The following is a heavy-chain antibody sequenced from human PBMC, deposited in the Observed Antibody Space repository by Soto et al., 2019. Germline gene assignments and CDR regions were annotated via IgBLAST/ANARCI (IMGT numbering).Heavy chain of an antibody. CDR1: GFTFGDYA. D-gene: IGHD1-26*01. J-gene: IGHJ3*02. V-gene: IGHV3-49*03. CDR2: IRSKAYGGTT. Sequence: PGGSLRLSCTASGFTFGDYAMSWFRQAPGKGLEWVGFIRSKAYGGTTEYAASVKGRFTISRDDSKSIAYLQMNSLKTEDTAVYYCTRDCRSGSYCSDAFDIWGQGTMVTVSS. CDR3: TRDCRSGSYCSDAFDI.